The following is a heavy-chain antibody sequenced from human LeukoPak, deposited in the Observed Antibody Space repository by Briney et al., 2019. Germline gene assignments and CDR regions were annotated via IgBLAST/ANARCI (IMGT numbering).Heavy chain of an antibody. CDR1: GFTFSSYG. Sequence: GGSLRLSCAASGFTFSSYGMHWVRQAPGKGLEWVAVIWYDGSNKYYADSVKGRFTISRDNSKNTLYLQMNSLRAEDTAVYYCARDKNAGCSSTSCYWFDPWGQGTLVTVSS. D-gene: IGHD2-2*01. J-gene: IGHJ5*02. CDR3: ARDKNAGCSSTSCYWFDP. V-gene: IGHV3-33*01. CDR2: IWYDGSNK.